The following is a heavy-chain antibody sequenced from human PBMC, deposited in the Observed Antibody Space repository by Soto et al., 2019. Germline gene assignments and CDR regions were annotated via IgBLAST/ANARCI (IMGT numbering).Heavy chain of an antibody. V-gene: IGHV4-39*01. D-gene: IGHD5-12*01. CDR2: IYYSGST. J-gene: IGHJ6*02. CDR1: GGSISSSSYY. Sequence: QLQLQESGPGLVKPSETLSLTCTVSGGSISSSSYYWGWIRQPPGKGLEWIGSIYYSGSTYYNPSLKSRVTISVDTSRNPFSLKRSCVTAADTAVYYSARHRAEWVRLTIGYYYGMDVWFQGTTLTVSS. CDR3: ARHRAEWVRLTIGYYYGMDV.